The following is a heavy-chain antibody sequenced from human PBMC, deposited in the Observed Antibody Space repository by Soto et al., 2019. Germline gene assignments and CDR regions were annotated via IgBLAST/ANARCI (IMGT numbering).Heavy chain of an antibody. V-gene: IGHV5-51*01. Sequence: GESLKISCQASGYGFTSYWIAWVRQQPGKGLEWMGIVYPRDSDARYGPSFQGQVTMSADKSINTAYLQWTSLKASQSAIYYCPRRGGRGFWSSPFDYWGRGTQVTVSS. CDR3: PRRGGRGFWSSPFDY. CDR1: GYGFTSYW. CDR2: VYPRDSDA. J-gene: IGHJ4*02. D-gene: IGHD3-10*01.